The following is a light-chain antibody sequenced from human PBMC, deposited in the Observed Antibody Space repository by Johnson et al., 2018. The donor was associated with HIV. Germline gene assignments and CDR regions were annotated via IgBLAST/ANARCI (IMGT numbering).Light chain of an antibody. CDR1: SSNIGNNY. CDR3: GTWDSSLGV. J-gene: IGLJ1*01. V-gene: IGLV1-51*01. Sequence: QPVLTQPPSVSAAPGQKVTISCSGSSSNIGNNYVSWYQHLPGAAPKLLIYDNNKRPSGIPDRFSGSKSGTSATLGITGLQTGDEADYYCGTWDSSLGVFGTGTKVTVL. CDR2: DNN.